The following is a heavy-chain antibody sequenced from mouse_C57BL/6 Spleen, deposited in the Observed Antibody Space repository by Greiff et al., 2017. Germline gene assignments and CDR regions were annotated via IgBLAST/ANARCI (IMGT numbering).Heavy chain of an antibody. D-gene: IGHD1-1*01. V-gene: IGHV5-16*01. CDR1: GFTFSDYY. Sequence: EVQVVESEGGLVQPGSSMKLSCTASGFTFSDYYMAWVRQVPEKGLEWVANINYDGSSTYYLDSLKSRFIISRDNAKNILYLQMSSLKSEDTATYYCASERGAVVAECAMDYWGQGTSVTVSS. CDR2: INYDGSST. J-gene: IGHJ4*01. CDR3: ASERGAVVAECAMDY.